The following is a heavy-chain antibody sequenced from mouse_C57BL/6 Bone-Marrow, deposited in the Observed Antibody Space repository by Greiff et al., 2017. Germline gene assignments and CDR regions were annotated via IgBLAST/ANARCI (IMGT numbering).Heavy chain of an antibody. CDR1: YTFSRRVH. Sequence: VQLQQSGPELARPWASVKISCQAFYTFSRRVHFAIRDTTYWMQWVKQRPGQGLEWIGAIYPGNGDTSYNQKFKGKATLTADKSSSTAYMQLSSLTSEYSSVYYCAFTTVVDWYFDVWGTGTTVTVSS. J-gene: IGHJ1*03. CDR3: SEYSSVYYCAFTTVVDWYFDV. V-gene: IGHV1-87*01. D-gene: IGHD1-1*01. CDR2: GQGLEWIG.